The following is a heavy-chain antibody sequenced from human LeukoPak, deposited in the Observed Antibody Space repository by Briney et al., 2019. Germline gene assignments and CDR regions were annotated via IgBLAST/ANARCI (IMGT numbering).Heavy chain of an antibody. Sequence: GGSLRLSCAASGFTFSSYSMNWVRQAPGKGLEWVSYISGSSDTIHYADSVKGRFTISRDNAKNSLYLQMNSLRAEDTAVYYCARDSGSYKCDYWGQGTLVTVSS. J-gene: IGHJ4*02. D-gene: IGHD1-26*01. CDR2: ISGSSDTI. CDR3: ARDSGSYKCDY. V-gene: IGHV3-48*01. CDR1: GFTFSSYS.